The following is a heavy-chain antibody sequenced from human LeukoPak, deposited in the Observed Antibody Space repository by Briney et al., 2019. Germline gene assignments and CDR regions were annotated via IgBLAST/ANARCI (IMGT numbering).Heavy chain of an antibody. CDR1: GGSISSCY. J-gene: IGHJ4*02. CDR3: ARFGGGYSSSPLDY. D-gene: IGHD6-6*01. CDR2: IYYSGST. V-gene: IGHV4-59*01. Sequence: SETLSLTCTVSGGSISSCYWSWIRQPPGKGLEWIGYIYYSGSTNYNPSLKSRVTISVDTSKNQFSLKLSSVTAADTAVYYCARFGGGYSSSPLDYWGQGTLVTVSS.